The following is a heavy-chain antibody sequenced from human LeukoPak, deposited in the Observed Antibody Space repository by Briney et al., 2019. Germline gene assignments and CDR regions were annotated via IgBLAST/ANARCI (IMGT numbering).Heavy chain of an antibody. V-gene: IGHV3-23*01. D-gene: IGHD1-26*01. CDR2: ISGSGGST. CDR3: AKGTLVGATRVPFQH. Sequence: PGGSLRLSCVASGFNFSDHYMDWVRQAPGKGLEWVSAISGSGGSTYYADSVKGRFTIFRDNSKNTLYLQMNSLRAEDTAVYYCAKGTLVGATRVPFQHWGQGTLVTVSS. CDR1: GFNFSDHY. J-gene: IGHJ1*01.